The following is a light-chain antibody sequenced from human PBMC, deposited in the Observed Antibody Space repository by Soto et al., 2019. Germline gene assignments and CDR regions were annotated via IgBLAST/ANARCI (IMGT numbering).Light chain of an antibody. CDR3: CSYAGSRV. CDR2: EGS. V-gene: IGLV2-23*01. CDR1: SSDVGSYNL. J-gene: IGLJ3*02. Sequence: QSALTQPASVSGSPGQSITFSCTGTSSDVGSYNLVSWYQQHPGKAPKLMIYEGSKRPSGVSNRFSGSKSGNTASLTISGLQAEDEADYYCCSYAGSRVFGGGTKVTVL.